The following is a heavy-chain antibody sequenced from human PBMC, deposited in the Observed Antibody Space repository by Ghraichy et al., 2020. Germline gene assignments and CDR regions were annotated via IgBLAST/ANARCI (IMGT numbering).Heavy chain of an antibody. J-gene: IGHJ5*02. CDR3: ARAIPLVKIRRRERGSWFDP. CDR2: INHSGST. V-gene: IGHV4-34*01. Sequence: SETLSLTCAVYGGSFSGYYWSWIRQPPGKGLEWIGEINHSGSTNYNPSLKSRVTISVDTSKNQFSLKLSSVTAADTAVYYCARAIPLVKIRRRERGSWFDPWGQGTLVTVSS. CDR1: GGSFSGYY. D-gene: IGHD2-21*01.